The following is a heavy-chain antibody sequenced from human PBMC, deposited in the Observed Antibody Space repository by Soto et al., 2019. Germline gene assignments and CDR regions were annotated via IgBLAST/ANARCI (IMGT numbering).Heavy chain of an antibody. D-gene: IGHD3-22*01. J-gene: IGHJ3*01. CDR1: GFTFSNYG. Sequence: QVQLVESGGGVVQPGRSLRLSCAASGFTFSNYGMHWVRQAPGKGLEWVAVISYDGGNKFYADSVKGRFTISRDNYKNTLFLQKNSLRAEDTAVYYCAREGGSSGYSASDVWGQGTMVTVSS. CDR3: AREGGSSGYSASDV. V-gene: IGHV3-30*03. CDR2: ISYDGGNK.